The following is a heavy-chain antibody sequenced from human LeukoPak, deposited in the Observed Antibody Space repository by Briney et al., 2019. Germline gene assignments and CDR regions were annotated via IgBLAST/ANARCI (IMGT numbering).Heavy chain of an antibody. CDR3: ARDYYYDSSGLQYAEYFQH. Sequence: QTGGSLRLSCAASGFTFGPYTMNWVRQAPGKGLEWVSYISSSSDTIYYADSVKGRFTISRDNAKNSLYLQMNSLGAEDTAVYYCARDYYYDSSGLQYAEYFQHWGQGTLVTVSS. J-gene: IGHJ1*01. D-gene: IGHD3-22*01. CDR1: GFTFGPYT. CDR2: ISSSSDTI. V-gene: IGHV3-48*04.